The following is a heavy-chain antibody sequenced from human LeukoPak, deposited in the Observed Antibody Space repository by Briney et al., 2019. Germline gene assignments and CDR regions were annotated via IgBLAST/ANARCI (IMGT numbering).Heavy chain of an antibody. Sequence: ASVKVSCKASGYTFTSYGISWVRQAPGQGLEWMGWISAYNGNTNYAQKLQGRVTMTTDTSTSTAYMELRSLRSDDTAVYYCARLDYYGSGRPPHYYMDVWGKGTTVTVSS. CDR2: ISAYNGNT. D-gene: IGHD3-10*01. V-gene: IGHV1-18*01. J-gene: IGHJ6*03. CDR1: GYTFTSYG. CDR3: ARLDYYGSGRPPHYYMDV.